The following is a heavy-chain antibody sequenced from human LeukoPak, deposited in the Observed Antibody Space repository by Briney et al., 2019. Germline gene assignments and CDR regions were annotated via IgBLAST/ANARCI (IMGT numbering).Heavy chain of an antibody. J-gene: IGHJ3*02. CDR2: ISSSGSTI. V-gene: IGHV3-11*01. Sequence: GGSLRLSCAASRFTFSDYYMSWIRQAPGKGLEWVSYISSSGSTIYYADSVKGRFTISRDNAKNSLYLQMNSLRAEDTAVYYCAREISPHYYDSSGYYQSDAFDIWGQGTMVTVSS. CDR1: RFTFSDYY. CDR3: AREISPHYYDSSGYYQSDAFDI. D-gene: IGHD3-22*01.